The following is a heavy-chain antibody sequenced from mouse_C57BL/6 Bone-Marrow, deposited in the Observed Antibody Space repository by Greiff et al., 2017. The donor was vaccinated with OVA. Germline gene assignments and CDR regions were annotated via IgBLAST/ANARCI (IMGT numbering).Heavy chain of an antibody. J-gene: IGHJ2*01. CDR3: ARRGVVAHCDY. CDR2: ISSGGSYT. CDR1: GFTFSSYG. V-gene: IGHV5-6*02. D-gene: IGHD1-1*01. Sequence: EVKLVESGGDLVKPGGSLKLSCAASGFTFSSYGMSWVRQTPDKRLEWVATISSGGSYTYYPDSVKGRFTISRDNAKNTLYLQMSSLKSEDTAMYYCARRGVVAHCDYWGQGTTLTVSS.